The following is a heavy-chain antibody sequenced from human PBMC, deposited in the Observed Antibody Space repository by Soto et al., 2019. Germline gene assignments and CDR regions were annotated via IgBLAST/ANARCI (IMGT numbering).Heavy chain of an antibody. J-gene: IGHJ3*01. D-gene: IGHD1-1*01. Sequence: DVQLVESGGGLIQPGESLRLSCVAFGFTFSGKKYVAWVRQAPGKGLEWVSALYDLDGSFYAASVKGRFTTSSDSSKTTVYLQMNDLRPDDTAVYYCATWHEREHAYDVWGQGTTVTVSS. CDR2: LYDLDGS. CDR3: ATWHEREHAYDV. V-gene: IGHV3-53*01. CDR1: GFTFSGKKY.